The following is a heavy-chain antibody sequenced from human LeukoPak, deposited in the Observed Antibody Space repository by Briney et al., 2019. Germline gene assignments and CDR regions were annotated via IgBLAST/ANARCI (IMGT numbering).Heavy chain of an antibody. V-gene: IGHV4-39*01. CDR1: GGSISSSSYY. Sequence: PSETLSLTCTVSGGSISSSSYYWGWIRQPPGKGLEWIGSIYYSGSTYYDPSLKSRVTISADTSKNQFSLKLSSVTAADTAVYYCARPMYYYDSSGYSPAYFDYWGQGTLVTVSS. D-gene: IGHD3-22*01. J-gene: IGHJ4*02. CDR2: IYYSGST. CDR3: ARPMYYYDSSGYSPAYFDY.